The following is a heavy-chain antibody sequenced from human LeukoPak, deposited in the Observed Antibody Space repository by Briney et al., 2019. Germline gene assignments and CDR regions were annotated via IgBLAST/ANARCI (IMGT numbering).Heavy chain of an antibody. CDR2: IYTSGST. CDR3: ARDRWASSGWYNAFDI. D-gene: IGHD6-19*01. J-gene: IGHJ3*02. V-gene: IGHV4-4*07. Sequence: PSETLSLTCTVSGGSISSYYWSWIRQPAGKGLEWIGRIYTSGSTNYNPSLKSRVTMSVDTSKNQFSLKPSSVTAADTAVYYCARDRWASSGWYNAFDIWGQGTMVTVSS. CDR1: GGSISSYY.